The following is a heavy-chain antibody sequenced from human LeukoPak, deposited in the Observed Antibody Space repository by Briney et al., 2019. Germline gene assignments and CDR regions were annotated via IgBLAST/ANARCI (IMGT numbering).Heavy chain of an antibody. J-gene: IGHJ5*02. CDR1: GFTFSDYS. Sequence: GGSLRLSCAASGFTFSDYSMNWVRQAPGKGLEWVSSISSSSSYIYYADSVKGRFIISRDNAKNSLYLQMNSLRAEDTAVYYCARAPYENWFDPWGQGTLVTVSS. V-gene: IGHV3-21*01. CDR3: ARAPYENWFDP. CDR2: ISSSSSYI. D-gene: IGHD3-3*01.